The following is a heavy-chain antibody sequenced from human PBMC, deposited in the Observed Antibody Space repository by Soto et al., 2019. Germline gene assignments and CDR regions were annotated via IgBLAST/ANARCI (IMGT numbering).Heavy chain of an antibody. CDR1: GFTFSGSA. J-gene: IGHJ6*02. Sequence: EVQLMESGGGLVQPGGSLKLSCAASGFTFSGSAMHWVRQASGKGLEWVGRIRSKANSYATAYAASVKGRFTISRDDSKNTAYLQMNSLKTEDTAVYYCTGDDFWSGSDYYYYYGMDVWGQGTTVTVSS. V-gene: IGHV3-73*02. CDR3: TGDDFWSGSDYYYYYGMDV. CDR2: IRSKANSYAT. D-gene: IGHD3-3*01.